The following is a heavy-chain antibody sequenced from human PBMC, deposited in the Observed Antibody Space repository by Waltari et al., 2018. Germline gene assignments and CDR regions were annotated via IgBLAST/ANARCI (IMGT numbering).Heavy chain of an antibody. J-gene: IGHJ5*02. V-gene: IGHV4-39*01. CDR2: IYYSGST. Sequence: QLQLQESGPGLVKPSETLSLTCTVSGGSISSSSYYWGWIRQPPGKGLEWIGSIYYSGSTYDNPSLKSRVTISVDTSKNQFSLKLSSVTAADTAVYYCARQSVLRFSRAGWFDPWGQGTLVTVSS. CDR3: ARQSVLRFSRAGWFDP. D-gene: IGHD3-3*01. CDR1: GGSISSSSYY.